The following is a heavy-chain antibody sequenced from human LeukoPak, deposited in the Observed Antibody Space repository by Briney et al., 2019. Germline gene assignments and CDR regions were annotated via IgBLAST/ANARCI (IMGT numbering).Heavy chain of an antibody. V-gene: IGHV3-7*03. D-gene: IGHD2-2*01. Sequence: GGSLRLSCAASGFTFSSHWMTWIRQAPGKGLEWVASIKKDVDEKYYVDSVKGRFTISRDNAKTTLYLQMNSLRAEDTAVYYCAKPEYQLLGQYYFDYWGQGTLVTVSS. CDR3: AKPEYQLLGQYYFDY. CDR2: IKKDVDEK. J-gene: IGHJ4*02. CDR1: GFTFSSHW.